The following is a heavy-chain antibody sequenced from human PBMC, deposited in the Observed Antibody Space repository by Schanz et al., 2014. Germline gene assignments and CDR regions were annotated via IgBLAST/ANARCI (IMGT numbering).Heavy chain of an antibody. CDR3: ARKVVATIGGYYDN. V-gene: IGHV3-23*01. CDR1: GFSFSSYA. J-gene: IGHJ4*02. D-gene: IGHD5-12*01. Sequence: EVQLMESGGGLVEPGGSLRLSCAASGFSFSSYAMGWVRQARGKGLEWVSAMNESHSTIYYADSVRGRFTISRDNAENTLFLQMNSLRAEDTAVYYCARKVVATIGGYYDNWGQGTLVIVSS. CDR2: MNESHSTI.